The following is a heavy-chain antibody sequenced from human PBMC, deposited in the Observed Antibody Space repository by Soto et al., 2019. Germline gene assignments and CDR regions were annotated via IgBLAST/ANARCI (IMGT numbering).Heavy chain of an antibody. CDR1: GFTFSSYA. V-gene: IGHV3-23*01. Sequence: PVGSLRLSCAASGFTFSSYAMSWVRQAPGKGLEWVSAISGSGGSTYYADSVKGRFTISRDNSKNTLYLQMNSLRAEDTAVYYCAKDSGIAVAGTGAYWGQGTLVTVSS. D-gene: IGHD6-19*01. CDR3: AKDSGIAVAGTGAY. CDR2: ISGSGGST. J-gene: IGHJ4*02.